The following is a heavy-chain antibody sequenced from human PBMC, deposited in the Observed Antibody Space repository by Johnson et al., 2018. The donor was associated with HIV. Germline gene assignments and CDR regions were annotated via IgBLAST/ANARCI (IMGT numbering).Heavy chain of an antibody. D-gene: IGHD6-19*01. Sequence: QVQLVESGGGVVQPGRSLRLSCAASAFTFSTSWMHWVRQAPGKGLEWVAVISYDGSNKYHADSVKGRLTITRDNSKNTLYLQMNSLGAEDTAVYYCARGQWLVHQRDAFDIWGQGTMVTVSS. CDR3: ARGQWLVHQRDAFDI. CDR2: ISYDGSNK. V-gene: IGHV3-30-3*01. J-gene: IGHJ3*02. CDR1: AFTFSTSW.